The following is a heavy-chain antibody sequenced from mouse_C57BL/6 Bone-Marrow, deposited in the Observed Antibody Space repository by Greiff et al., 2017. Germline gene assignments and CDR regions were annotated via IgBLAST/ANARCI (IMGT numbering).Heavy chain of an antibody. Sequence: QVQLQQPGAELVRPGSSVKLSCKASGYTFTSYWMEWVKQRPGQGLEWIGNIYPSDSETHYNQKFKDKATLTVDKSSSTAYMQLSSLTSEDSAVYYCALYSKIAYWGQGTLVTVSA. CDR3: ALYSKIAY. CDR2: IYPSDSET. J-gene: IGHJ3*01. D-gene: IGHD2-5*01. V-gene: IGHV1-61*01. CDR1: GYTFTSYW.